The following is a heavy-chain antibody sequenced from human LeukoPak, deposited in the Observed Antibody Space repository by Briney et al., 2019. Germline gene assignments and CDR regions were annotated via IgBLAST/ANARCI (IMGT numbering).Heavy chain of an antibody. D-gene: IGHD3-22*01. J-gene: IGHJ4*02. Sequence: PGGSLRLSCAASGFTFSSYGMSWVRQDPGKGLEWVSAISGSGGSTYYADSVKGRFTISRDNSKNTLYLQMNSLRAEDTAVYYCAKLSGYYYELIDYWGQGTLVTVSS. CDR1: GFTFSSYG. CDR3: AKLSGYYYELIDY. CDR2: ISGSGGST. V-gene: IGHV3-23*01.